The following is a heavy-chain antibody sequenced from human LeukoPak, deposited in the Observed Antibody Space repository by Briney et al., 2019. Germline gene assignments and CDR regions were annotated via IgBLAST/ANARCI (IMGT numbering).Heavy chain of an antibody. CDR3: ARGFSSRAFDI. J-gene: IGHJ3*02. Sequence: GASVKVSCKASGYTFTSYYIHWVRQPPGQGLEWMGIINPSGGSTNYAQNFQGRVTMTRDTSTSTVYMELSSLRSEDAAVYYCARGFSSRAFDIWGQGTMVTVSS. CDR2: INPSGGST. V-gene: IGHV1-46*01. CDR1: GYTFTSYY. D-gene: IGHD6-6*01.